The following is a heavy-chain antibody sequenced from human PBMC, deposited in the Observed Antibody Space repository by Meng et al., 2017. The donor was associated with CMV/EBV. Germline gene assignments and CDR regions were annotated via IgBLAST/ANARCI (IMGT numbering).Heavy chain of an antibody. D-gene: IGHD4/OR15-4a*01. V-gene: IGHV3-15*07. CDR2: IKGEADGGTT. CDR1: DLTGSNVF. CDR3: SYGANYYVDY. J-gene: IGHJ4*02. Sequence: SCGVSDLTGSNVFMNWVRQAPGKGLEWVDRIKGEADGGTTDYAAPVRGRFIISRDDSKNTVYLEMKSLQVDDAAVYYCSYGANYYVDYWGPGTLVTVSS.